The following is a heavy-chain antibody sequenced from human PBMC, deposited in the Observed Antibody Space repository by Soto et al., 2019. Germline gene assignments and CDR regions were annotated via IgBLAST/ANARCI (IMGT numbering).Heavy chain of an antibody. Sequence: SETLSLTCTVSGGSISSYYWSWIRQPAGKGLEWIGRIYTSGSTNYNPSLKSRVTMSVDTSKNQFSLKLSSVTAADTAVYYCARVLAAAGTHYYYYYGMDVWGQGTTVTVYS. CDR1: GGSISSYY. CDR2: IYTSGST. J-gene: IGHJ6*02. V-gene: IGHV4-4*07. CDR3: ARVLAAAGTHYYYYYGMDV. D-gene: IGHD6-13*01.